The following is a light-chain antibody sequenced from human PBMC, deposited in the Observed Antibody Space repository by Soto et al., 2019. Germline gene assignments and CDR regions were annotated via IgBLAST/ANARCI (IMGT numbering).Light chain of an antibody. Sequence: QSVLTQPPSASATPGQTVTIPCSGRYSNIGSNFVSWYQRLPGTAPKLLIYSINQRPSGVPDRFSGSKSGTSASLTISGLQSEDEADYFCSSWDDSLDGPVFGGGTKVTVL. CDR2: SIN. J-gene: IGLJ3*02. CDR3: SSWDDSLDGPV. V-gene: IGLV1-44*01. CDR1: YSNIGSNF.